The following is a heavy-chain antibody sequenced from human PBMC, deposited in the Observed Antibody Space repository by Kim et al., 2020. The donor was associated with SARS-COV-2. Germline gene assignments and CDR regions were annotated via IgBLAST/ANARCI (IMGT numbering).Heavy chain of an antibody. CDR3: ARRLSGSYYFDY. D-gene: IGHD1-26*01. CDR1: GGSISSYS. Sequence: SETLSLTCTVSGGSISSYSWTWIRQPPGKGLEWIGYIYYSGSTKYNPSLKSRVTISVDTSKNQFSLKLRSVTAADTAVYYCARRLSGSYYFDYWGQGTLVTVSS. J-gene: IGHJ4*02. V-gene: IGHV4-59*08. CDR2: IYYSGST.